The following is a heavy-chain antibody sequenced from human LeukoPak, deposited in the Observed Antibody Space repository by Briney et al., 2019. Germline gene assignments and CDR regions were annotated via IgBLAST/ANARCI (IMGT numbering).Heavy chain of an antibody. V-gene: IGHV1-69*13. CDR2: IIPIFGTA. CDR3: ARAYLKYYYDSSGFTHFQH. J-gene: IGHJ1*01. D-gene: IGHD3-22*01. CDR1: GGTFSSYA. Sequence: ASVKVSCKASGGTFSSYAISWVRQAPGQGLEWMGGIIPIFGTANYAQKFQGRVTITADESTSTAYMELSSLRSEDTAVYYCARAYLKYYYDSSGFTHFQHWGQGTLVTVSS.